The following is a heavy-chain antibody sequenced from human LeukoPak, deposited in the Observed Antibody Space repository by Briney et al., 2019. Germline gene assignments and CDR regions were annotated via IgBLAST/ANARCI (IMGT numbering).Heavy chain of an antibody. CDR1: GFTFSSYA. Sequence: PGGSLRLSCAASGFTFSSYAMHWVRQAPGKGLGYVSAISSNGGSTYYANSVKGRFTISRDNSKNTLYLQMGSLRAEDMAVYYCARQAAAGGLYYFDYWGQGTLVTVSS. V-gene: IGHV3-64*01. D-gene: IGHD6-13*01. J-gene: IGHJ4*02. CDR3: ARQAAAGGLYYFDY. CDR2: ISSNGGST.